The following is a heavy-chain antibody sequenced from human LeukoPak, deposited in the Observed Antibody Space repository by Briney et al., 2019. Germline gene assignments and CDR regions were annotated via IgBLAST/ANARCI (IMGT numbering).Heavy chain of an antibody. V-gene: IGHV1-2*02. CDR2: INPNSGGT. CDR1: GYTFTGYY. Sequence: ASVKVSCKASGYTFTGYYMHWVRQVPGQGLEWMGWINPNSGGTNYAQKFQGRVTMTRDTSISTAYMELSRLRSDDTAVYYCARGLRSIAAAQKQNWFDPWGQGTLVTVSS. D-gene: IGHD6-13*01. J-gene: IGHJ5*02. CDR3: ARGLRSIAAAQKQNWFDP.